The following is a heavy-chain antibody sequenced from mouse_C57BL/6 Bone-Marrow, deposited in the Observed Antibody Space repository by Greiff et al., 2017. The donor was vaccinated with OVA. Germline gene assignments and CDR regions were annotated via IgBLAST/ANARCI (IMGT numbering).Heavy chain of an antibody. CDR2: IYPRSGNT. Sequence: VQLQQSGAELARPGASVKLSCKASGYTFTSYGISWVKQRTGQGLEWIGEIYPRSGNTYYNEKFKGKATLTADKSSSTAYMELRSLTSEDSAVYFCASYQSLITFYFDVWGTGTTVTVSS. V-gene: IGHV1-81*01. CDR1: GYTFTSYG. CDR3: ASYQSLITFYFDV. D-gene: IGHD1-1*01. J-gene: IGHJ1*03.